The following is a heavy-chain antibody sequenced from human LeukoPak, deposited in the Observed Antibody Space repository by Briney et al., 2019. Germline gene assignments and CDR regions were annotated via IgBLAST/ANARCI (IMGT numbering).Heavy chain of an antibody. CDR2: MNPNSGDT. J-gene: IGHJ5*02. V-gene: IGHV1-8*01. CDR3: ARDISTGPTNWFDP. CDR1: GYTFTSYE. D-gene: IGHD3-9*01. Sequence: ASVKVSCKASGYTFTSYEINWVRQATGQGLEWTGWMNPNSGDTGYAQKFQGRVTMTRDTSISTAYMELSSLRSEDTAVYYCARDISTGPTNWFDPWGQGTLVTVSS.